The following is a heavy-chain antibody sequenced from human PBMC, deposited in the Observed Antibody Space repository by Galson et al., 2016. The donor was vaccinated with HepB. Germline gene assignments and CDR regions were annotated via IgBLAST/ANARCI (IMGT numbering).Heavy chain of an antibody. J-gene: IGHJ2*01. Sequence: SLRLSCAASGFTFSSYDMHWVRQATGKGLEWVSTIGTAGDTYYPGSVKGRFTLSRENAKNSLYLQMNSLRAGDTAAYYCARGAARPGDWYFDLWGRGTLVTVSS. V-gene: IGHV3-13*04. D-gene: IGHD6-6*01. CDR1: GFTFSSYD. CDR2: IGTAGDT. CDR3: ARGAARPGDWYFDL.